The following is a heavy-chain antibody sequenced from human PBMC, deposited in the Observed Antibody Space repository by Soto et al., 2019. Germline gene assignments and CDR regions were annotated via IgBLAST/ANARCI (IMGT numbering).Heavy chain of an antibody. V-gene: IGHV1-69*13. Sequence: SVKVSCQASVGTFSSYAISWVRQAPGQGLEWMGGIIPIFGTANYAQKFQGRVTITADESTSTAYMELSSLRSEDTAVYYCASFPEYSSSAYFDYWGQGTLVTVSS. D-gene: IGHD6-6*01. CDR3: ASFPEYSSSAYFDY. J-gene: IGHJ4*02. CDR2: IIPIFGTA. CDR1: VGTFSSYA.